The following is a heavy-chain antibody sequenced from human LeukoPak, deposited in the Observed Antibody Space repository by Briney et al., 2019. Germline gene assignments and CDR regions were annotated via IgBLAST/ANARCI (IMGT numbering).Heavy chain of an antibody. CDR3: ARDFRGGYDFWSGYYTPYYFDY. CDR1: GGSISSSSYY. CDR2: MYYSGST. D-gene: IGHD3-3*01. J-gene: IGHJ4*02. V-gene: IGHV4-39*07. Sequence: SETLSLTCTVSGGSISSSSYYWGWIRQPPGKGLEWIGSMYYSGSTYYNPSLKSRVTISVDTSKNHFSLKLSSVTAADTAVYYCARDFRGGYDFWSGYYTPYYFDYWGQGTLVTVSP.